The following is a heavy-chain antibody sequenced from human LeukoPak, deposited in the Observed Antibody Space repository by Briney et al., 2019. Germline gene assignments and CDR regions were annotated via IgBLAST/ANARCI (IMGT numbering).Heavy chain of an antibody. D-gene: IGHD5-24*01. CDR1: GFTFSSYE. CDR2: ISSSGSTI. CDR3: ARSRLQVPNWFDP. V-gene: IGHV3-48*03. Sequence: PGGSLRLSCAASGFTFSSYEMNWVRQAPGKGLEWVSYISSSGSTIYYADSVKGRFTISRDNSKNTLYLQMNSLRAEDTAVYYCARSRLQVPNWFDPWGQGILVTVSS. J-gene: IGHJ5*02.